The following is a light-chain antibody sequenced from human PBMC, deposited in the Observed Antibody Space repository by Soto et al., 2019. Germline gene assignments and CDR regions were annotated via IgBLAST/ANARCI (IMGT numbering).Light chain of an antibody. J-gene: IGLJ2*01. CDR2: DVN. Sequence: QLVLTQPTSVSGSPGQSITISCTGTSSDVGGYNYVSWYQQHPGKAPKLMLYDVNNRPSGVSNRFSGSKSGNRASLTISGLQAEDEANYYCSSFTTISTLFGGGTQLTVL. V-gene: IGLV2-14*01. CDR1: SSDVGGYNY. CDR3: SSFTTISTL.